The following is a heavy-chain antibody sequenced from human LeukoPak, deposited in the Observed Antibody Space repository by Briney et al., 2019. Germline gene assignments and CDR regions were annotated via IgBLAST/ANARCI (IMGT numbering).Heavy chain of an antibody. J-gene: IGHJ4*02. Sequence: GGSLRLSCAASGFTFSTYGMHWVRQAPGKGLEWVAVIWYDGSNKYYADSVKGRFTISRDNSKNTLYLQMNSLRAEDTAVYYCARGEGYNYFYYWGQGTLVTVSP. CDR2: IWYDGSNK. D-gene: IGHD5-24*01. CDR3: ARGEGYNYFYY. V-gene: IGHV3-33*01. CDR1: GFTFSTYG.